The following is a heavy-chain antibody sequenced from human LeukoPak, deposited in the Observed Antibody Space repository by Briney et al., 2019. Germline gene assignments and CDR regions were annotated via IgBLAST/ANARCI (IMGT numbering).Heavy chain of an antibody. CDR3: ARAYSSGWYLEGFDY. V-gene: IGHV4-59*01. Sequence: SETLSLTCTVSGGSISSYYWSWIRQPPGKGLEWIGYIYYSGSTNYNPSLKSRVTISVDTSKNQFSLKLSSVTAADTAVYYCARAYSSGWYLEGFDYWGQGTLVTVS. J-gene: IGHJ4*02. CDR1: GGSISSYY. D-gene: IGHD6-19*01. CDR2: IYYSGST.